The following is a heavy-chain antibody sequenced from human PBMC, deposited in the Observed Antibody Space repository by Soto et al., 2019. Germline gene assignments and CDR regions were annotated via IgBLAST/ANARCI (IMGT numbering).Heavy chain of an antibody. CDR2: IYHSGST. D-gene: IGHD3-10*01. CDR3: ARAHYYGSGSYYNGGRTPPNWFDP. J-gene: IGHJ5*02. Sequence: SETLSLTCAVSGGSIRSGGYSWSWIRQPPGKGLEWIGYIYHSGSTYYNPSLKSRVTISVDRSKNQFSLKLSSVTAADTAVYYCARAHYYGSGSYYNGGRTPPNWFDPWGQGTLVTVSS. V-gene: IGHV4-30-2*01. CDR1: GGSIRSGGYS.